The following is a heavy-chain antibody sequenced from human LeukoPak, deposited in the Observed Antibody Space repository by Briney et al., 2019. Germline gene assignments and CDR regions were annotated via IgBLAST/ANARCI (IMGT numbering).Heavy chain of an antibody. CDR1: GYTFTSYY. Sequence: ASVKVSCKASGYTFTSYYMHWVRQAPGQGLEWMGGIIPIFGTANYAQKFQGRVTITADESTSTAYMELSSLRSEDTAVYYCARALYSGSYYGVWGQGTLVTVSS. D-gene: IGHD1-26*01. CDR3: ARALYSGSYYGV. CDR2: IIPIFGTA. J-gene: IGHJ4*02. V-gene: IGHV1-69*13.